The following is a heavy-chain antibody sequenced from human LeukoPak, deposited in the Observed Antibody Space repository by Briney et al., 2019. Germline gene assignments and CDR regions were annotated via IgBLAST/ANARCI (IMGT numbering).Heavy chain of an antibody. J-gene: IGHJ6*03. CDR1: GFTFSSYA. CDR3: AKGITIFGIDYYYMDV. D-gene: IGHD3-3*01. CDR2: ISGSGGST. V-gene: IGHV3-23*01. Sequence: GSLRLSCAASGFTFSSYAMSWVRQAPGKGLEWVSAISGSGGSTYYADSVKGRFTISRGNSKNTLYLQMNSLRAEDTAVYYCAKGITIFGIDYYYMDVWGKGTTVTVSS.